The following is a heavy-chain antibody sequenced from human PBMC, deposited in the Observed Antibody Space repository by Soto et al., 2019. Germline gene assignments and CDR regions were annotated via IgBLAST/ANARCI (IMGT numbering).Heavy chain of an antibody. D-gene: IGHD2-2*01. J-gene: IGHJ6*02. Sequence: ASVKVSCKGSGYTFTNYAMHWVRQAPGQRLKWTGWINAGNGNTKYSQKFQGRVTITRDTSASTAYMELSSLRSEDTAVYYCARDAXSGTSCHTQENYYAMDVWGQGTMVTVSS. CDR2: INAGNGNT. CDR3: ARDAXSGTSCHTQENYYAMDV. V-gene: IGHV1-3*01. CDR1: GYTFTNYA.